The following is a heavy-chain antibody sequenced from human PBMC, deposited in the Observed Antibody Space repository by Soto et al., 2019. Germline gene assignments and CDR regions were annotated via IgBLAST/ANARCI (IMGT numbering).Heavy chain of an antibody. V-gene: IGHV1-2*04. CDR3: ARRARPTYYDILTGYNGSNWFDP. CDR2: INPNSGGT. CDR1: GYTFTGYY. D-gene: IGHD3-9*01. J-gene: IGHJ5*02. Sequence: ASVKVSCKASGYTFTGYYMHWVRQAPGQGLEWMGWINPNSGGTNYAQKFQGWVTMTRDTSISTAYMELSRLRSDDTAVYYCARRARPTYYDILTGYNGSNWFDPWGQGTLVTVSS.